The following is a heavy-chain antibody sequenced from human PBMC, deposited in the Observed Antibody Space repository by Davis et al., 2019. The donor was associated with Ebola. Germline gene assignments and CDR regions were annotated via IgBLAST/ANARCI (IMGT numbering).Heavy chain of an antibody. J-gene: IGHJ4*02. CDR2: SRNQDSRYNT. CDR1: GFPFSAYY. CDR3: ARDTWYSGDDNGGD. Sequence: PGGSLRLSCSVSGFPFSAYYMDWVRLTPGKGLEWVGLSRNQDSRYNTEYAASVRGRFTISRDDSKKSLYLQMNSLRSEDTAVYYCARDTWYSGDDNGGDWGQGTLVTVSS. V-gene: IGHV3-72*01. D-gene: IGHD1-26*01.